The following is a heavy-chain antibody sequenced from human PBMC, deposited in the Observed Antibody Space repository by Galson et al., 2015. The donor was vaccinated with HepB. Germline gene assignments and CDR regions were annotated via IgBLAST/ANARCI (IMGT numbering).Heavy chain of an antibody. CDR3: AKGSDVWCGFGFDN. Sequence: SLRLSCAASGFNFNNCAMTWVRQAPGKGLEWVSAISDSAGSTYYADSVKGRFTISRDNSKNTLYLQMNSLRAEDTALYYCAKGSDVWCGFGFDNWGQGTLVTVSS. CDR2: ISDSAGST. D-gene: IGHD2-8*02. CDR1: GFNFNNCA. J-gene: IGHJ4*02. V-gene: IGHV3-23*01.